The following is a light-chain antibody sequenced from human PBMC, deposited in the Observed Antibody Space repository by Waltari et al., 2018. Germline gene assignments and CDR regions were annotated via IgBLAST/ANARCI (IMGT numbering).Light chain of an antibody. CDR1: GSNIGAGYA. CDR2: GVN. V-gene: IGLV1-40*01. CDR3: QSYDTTLSVV. Sequence: QSVLTQPPSVSGAPGQRVHIPCTGSGSNIGAGYAVHWYRQLPGKAPTLLIYGVNTRPPGVSDRFSGSQFDTSASLAIAGLQADDEADYYCQSYDTTLSVVFGGGTKLTVL. J-gene: IGLJ2*01.